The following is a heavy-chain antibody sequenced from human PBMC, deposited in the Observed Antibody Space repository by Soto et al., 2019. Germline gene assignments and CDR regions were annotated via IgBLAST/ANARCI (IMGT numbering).Heavy chain of an antibody. D-gene: IGHD2-2*01. CDR2: LYNTGST. CDR3: ARTSCSGTSCLFDP. V-gene: IGHV4-59*01. Sequence: QVQMQESGPGLVKPSETLSLTCTVSGGSINSYSWSWIRQPPGKSLQLIGSLYNTGSTDYNPSLKSRVTMSSDTSKNQFSLNLASVTAADTAVYYCARTSCSGTSCLFDPWGQGTRVTVSS. CDR1: GGSINSYS. J-gene: IGHJ5*02.